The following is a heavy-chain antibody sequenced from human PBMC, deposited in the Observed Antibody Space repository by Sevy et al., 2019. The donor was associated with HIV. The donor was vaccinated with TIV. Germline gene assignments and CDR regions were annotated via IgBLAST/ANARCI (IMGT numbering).Heavy chain of an antibody. CDR2: INPNSGGT. CDR3: AGDFDPIVVVPAATYYYYYGMDV. V-gene: IGHV1-2*02. CDR1: GYTFTGYY. Sequence: ASVKVSCKASGYTFTGYYMHWVRQAPGQGLEWMGWINPNSGGTNYAQKFQGRVTMTRDTSISTAYMELNRLRSDDTAVYYCAGDFDPIVVVPAATYYYYYGMDVWGQGTTVTVSS. D-gene: IGHD2-2*01. J-gene: IGHJ6*02.